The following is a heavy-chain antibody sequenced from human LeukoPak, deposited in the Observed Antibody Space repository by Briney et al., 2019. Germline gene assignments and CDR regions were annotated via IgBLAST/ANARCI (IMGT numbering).Heavy chain of an antibody. D-gene: IGHD3-10*01. V-gene: IGHV4-39*07. CDR3: AKSNGYGLVDI. Sequence: SETLSLTCTVSGGSISSSYWGWIRQPPGKGLEWIGNIFYSGSTYYSPSLKSRVTISLDTSRNQFSLKLNSVTAADTAVYYCAKSNGYGLVDIWGQGTMVTVSS. CDR2: IFYSGST. J-gene: IGHJ3*02. CDR1: GGSISSSY.